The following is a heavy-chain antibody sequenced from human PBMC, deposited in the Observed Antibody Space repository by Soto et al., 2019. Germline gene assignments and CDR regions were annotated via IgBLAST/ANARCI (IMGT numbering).Heavy chain of an antibody. D-gene: IGHD1-1*01. J-gene: IGHJ4*02. CDR1: GGSISSSGYY. CDR2: IYYSGST. Sequence: QVQLQESGPGLVKPSQTLSLTCTVSGGSISSSGYYWSWIRQHPGKGLEWIGYIYYSGSTYYNPSLKSRVTISVDTSKNQFSLKLSSVTAADTAVYYCARAHWKSPYFDYWGQGTLVTVSS. V-gene: IGHV4-31*03. CDR3: ARAHWKSPYFDY.